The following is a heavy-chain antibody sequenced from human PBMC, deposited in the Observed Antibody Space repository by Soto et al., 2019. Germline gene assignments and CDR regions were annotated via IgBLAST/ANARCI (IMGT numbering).Heavy chain of an antibody. V-gene: IGHV4-59*01. D-gene: IGHD2-15*01. Sequence: SETLSLTCTVSGGSISSYYWSWIRQPPGKGLEWIGYIYYSGSTNYNPSLKSRVTISVDTSKNQFSLKLSSVTAADTAVYYCARSRIWYYMDVWGKVTTVTVSS. CDR2: IYYSGST. CDR3: ARSRIWYYMDV. J-gene: IGHJ6*03. CDR1: GGSISSYY.